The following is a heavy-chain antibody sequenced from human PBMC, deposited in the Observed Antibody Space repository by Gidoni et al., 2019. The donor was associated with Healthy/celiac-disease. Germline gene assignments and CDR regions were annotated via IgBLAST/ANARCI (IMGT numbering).Heavy chain of an antibody. V-gene: IGHV1-8*01. CDR1: GYTFTSYD. D-gene: IGHD6-13*01. Sequence: QVQLVQSGAEVKQPGASVKVSCTASGYTFTSYDITWMRQATGQGLVWMGWMNPNRGNTGYGQRCQGRVTMTRNNSISTAYMELSSLRSEDTAVYYCARGWTPSFYSSSRYGINWFDPWGQGTLVTVSS. CDR3: ARGWTPSFYSSSRYGINWFDP. CDR2: MNPNRGNT. J-gene: IGHJ5*02.